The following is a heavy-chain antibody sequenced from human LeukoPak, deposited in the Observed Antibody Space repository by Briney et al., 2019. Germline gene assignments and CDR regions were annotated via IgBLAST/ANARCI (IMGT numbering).Heavy chain of an antibody. D-gene: IGHD6-13*01. V-gene: IGHV4-34*01. CDR3: ARVGYSSSRYYYYYMDV. CDR2: INHSGST. Sequence: SETLSLTCAVYGVSFSGYYWSWIRQPPGKGLEWIGEINHSGSTNYNPSLKSRVTISVDTSKNQFSLKLSSVTAADTAVYYCARVGYSSSRYYYYYMDVWGKGTTVTVSS. J-gene: IGHJ6*03. CDR1: GVSFSGYY.